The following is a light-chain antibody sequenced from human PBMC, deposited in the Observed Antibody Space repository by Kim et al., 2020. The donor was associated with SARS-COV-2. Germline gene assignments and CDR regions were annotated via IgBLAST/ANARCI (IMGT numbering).Light chain of an antibody. CDR2: RNN. V-gene: IGLV10-54*01. CDR1: SNNVGNQG. J-gene: IGLJ3*02. CDR3: SAWDSSLSAWV. Sequence: LTQPPSVSKGLRQTATLTCTGNSNNVGNQGAAWLQQHQGHPPKLLSYRNNNRPSGISEILSASRSGNTAALTITGLQPEDEADYYCSAWDSSLSAWVFGGGNQLTVL.